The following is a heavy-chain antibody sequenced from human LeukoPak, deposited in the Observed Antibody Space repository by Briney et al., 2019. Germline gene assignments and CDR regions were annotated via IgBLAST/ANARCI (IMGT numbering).Heavy chain of an antibody. V-gene: IGHV3-64*01. CDR2: ITGHGGST. CDR3: ARGQSGVFYMDV. CDR1: GFTFSNYA. J-gene: IGHJ6*03. Sequence: QAGGALRLSCAASGFTFSNYARHSGRRAPGKGLEYVSAITGHGGSTYRANSVRGRFTISRDNSKNTVYLQMGSLRAEDMAVYYWARGQSGVFYMDVWGKGTTVTVSS. D-gene: IGHD3-10*01.